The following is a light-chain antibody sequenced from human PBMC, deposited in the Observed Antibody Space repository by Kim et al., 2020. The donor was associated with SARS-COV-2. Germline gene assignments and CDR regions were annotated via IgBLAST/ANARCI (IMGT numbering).Light chain of an antibody. CDR1: QSISEW. CDR2: MAS. CDR3: QQYNGESFS. Sequence: DIQMTQSPSTLSPSVGDSVTITCRASQSISEWLAWFQQKPGKAPQLLIYMASNLESGVSSRFSGSGSGTEFTLTISSLQPDDFATYYCQQYNGESFSFGQGTRLEIK. J-gene: IGKJ5*01. V-gene: IGKV1-5*03.